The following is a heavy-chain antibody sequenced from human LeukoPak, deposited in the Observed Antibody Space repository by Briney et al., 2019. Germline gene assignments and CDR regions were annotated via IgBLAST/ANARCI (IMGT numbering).Heavy chain of an antibody. CDR3: ARRYYDFWSGYYPAAFDI. V-gene: IGHV4-38-2*01. CDR1: GYSISSGYY. D-gene: IGHD3-3*01. J-gene: IGHJ3*02. Sequence: SETLSLTCAVPGYSISSGYYWGWIRRPPGKGLAWFRLIYHSGSTYYNPSLKSRVTISVDTSKNQFSLQLSSVTAADTAVYYCARRYYDFWSGYYPAAFDIWGQGTMVTVSS. CDR2: IYHSGST.